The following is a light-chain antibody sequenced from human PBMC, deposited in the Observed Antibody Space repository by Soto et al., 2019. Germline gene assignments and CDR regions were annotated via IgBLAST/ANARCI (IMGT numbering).Light chain of an antibody. J-gene: IGKJ2*01. CDR1: QSVSSSN. CDR2: GSS. CDR3: HQYNHWPPVT. Sequence: EIVLTQSPSTLSLSRGKRGTLXXRASQSVSSSNLAWDQQKPGQAPRLXXYGSSHRATGIPDRFSGSGSGTDFTLTISRLEPEDFAVYYCHQYNHWPPVTFGQGTKVDIK. V-gene: IGKV3-20*01.